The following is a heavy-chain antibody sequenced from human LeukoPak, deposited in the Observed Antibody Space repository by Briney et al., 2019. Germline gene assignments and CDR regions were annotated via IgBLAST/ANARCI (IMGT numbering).Heavy chain of an antibody. J-gene: IGHJ5*02. CDR1: GYTFTGYY. V-gene: IGHV1-2*02. CDR2: INPNSGGT. D-gene: IGHD4-17*01. Sequence: ASVKVSCKASGYTFTGYYMHWVRQAPGQGLEWMGWINPNSGGTNYAQKFQGRVTMTRDTSISTAYMELSRLRSDDTAVYYCARGSPTVTPGWYNWFDPWGQGTLITVSS. CDR3: ARGSPTVTPGWYNWFDP.